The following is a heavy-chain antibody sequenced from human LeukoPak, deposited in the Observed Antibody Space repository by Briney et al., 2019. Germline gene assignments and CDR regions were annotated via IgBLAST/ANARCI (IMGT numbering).Heavy chain of an antibody. CDR3: AKEPGGGMSGEFDC. V-gene: IGHV3-30*02. CDR2: IRYDGSNK. Sequence: PGGSLRLSCAASGFTFSSYGMHWVRQAPGKGLEWVAFIRYDGSNKYYADSVKGRFTISRDNSKNTLYLQMNSLRADDTAVYYCAKEPGGGMSGEFDCWGQGTLVTVSS. D-gene: IGHD1-1*01. CDR1: GFTFSSYG. J-gene: IGHJ4*02.